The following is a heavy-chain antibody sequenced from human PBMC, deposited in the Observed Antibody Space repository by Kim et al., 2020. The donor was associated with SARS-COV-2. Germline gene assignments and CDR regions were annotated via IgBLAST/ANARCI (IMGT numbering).Heavy chain of an antibody. D-gene: IGHD3-10*01. CDR3: ARGLTSGSYYSP. Sequence: TYTQKFQGRVTMTRDTSTSTVYMELSSLTSEDTAVYYCARGLTSGSYYSPWGQGTLVTGSS. J-gene: IGHJ5*02. V-gene: IGHV1-46*01.